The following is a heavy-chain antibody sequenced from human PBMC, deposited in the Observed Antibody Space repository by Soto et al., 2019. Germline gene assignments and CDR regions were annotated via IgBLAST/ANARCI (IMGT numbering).Heavy chain of an antibody. V-gene: IGHV3-53*01. CDR1: GLTFSSND. CDR2: IYSGGST. CDR3: ATRPLLPGAP. D-gene: IGHD3-22*01. Sequence: EVQLVESGGGLIQPGGSVRLSCAASGLTFSSNDMNWVRQAPGKGLEWVSLIYSGGSTYYADSVKGRFTISRDNSKNTLYLQMSSLRAEDTAVYYCATRPLLPGAPWGQGTMVTVSS. J-gene: IGHJ3*01.